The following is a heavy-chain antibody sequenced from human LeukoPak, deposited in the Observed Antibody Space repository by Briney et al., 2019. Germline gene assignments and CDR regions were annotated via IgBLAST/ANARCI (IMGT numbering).Heavy chain of an antibody. CDR2: IYSGGST. V-gene: IGHV3-53*01. J-gene: IGHJ4*02. Sequence: GGSLRLSCAASGFTFSFYSMNWVRQAPGKGLEWVSVIYSGGSTYYADSVKGRFTISRDNSKNTLYLQMNSLRAEDTAVYYCARGGTFPIFDYWGQGTLVTVSS. CDR1: GFTFSFYS. D-gene: IGHD2-15*01. CDR3: ARGGTFPIFDY.